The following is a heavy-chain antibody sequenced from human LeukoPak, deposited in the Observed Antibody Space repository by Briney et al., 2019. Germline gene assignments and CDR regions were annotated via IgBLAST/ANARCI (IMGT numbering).Heavy chain of an antibody. CDR1: GFTFSSYW. D-gene: IGHD1-26*01. J-gene: IGHJ4*02. Sequence: PGGSLRLSCAASGFTFSSYWMPWVREAPGKGLVWVSRIDSDGSPTYYADSVKGRFTISRDNTKNTLYLQMNSLRAEDTAVYYCARGGSLPFDYWGQGALVTVSS. V-gene: IGHV3-74*01. CDR3: ARGGSLPFDY. CDR2: IDSDGSPT.